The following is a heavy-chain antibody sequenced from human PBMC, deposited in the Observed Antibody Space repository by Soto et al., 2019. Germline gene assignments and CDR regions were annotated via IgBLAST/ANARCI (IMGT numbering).Heavy chain of an antibody. CDR2: ISAYNGNT. CDR3: ARKDYYDSSGYRRDFDY. D-gene: IGHD3-22*01. J-gene: IGHJ4*02. V-gene: IGHV1-18*01. Sequence: GASVKVSCKASGYTFTSYGISWVRQAPGQGLEWMGWISAYNGNTNYAQKLQGRVTMTTDTSTSTAYMELRSLRSDDTAVYYCARKDYYDSSGYRRDFDYWGQGTLVTV. CDR1: GYTFTSYG.